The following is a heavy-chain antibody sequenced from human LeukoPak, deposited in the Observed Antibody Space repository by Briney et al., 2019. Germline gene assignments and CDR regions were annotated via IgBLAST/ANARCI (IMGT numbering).Heavy chain of an antibody. CDR3: ARGDYGSSFDY. J-gene: IGHJ4*02. V-gene: IGHV4-34*01. D-gene: IGHD3-10*01. CDR1: GGSFSGYY. Sequence: KPSKTLSLTCAVYGGSFSGYYWSWIRQPPGKGLEWIGEINHSGSTNYNPSLKSRVTISVDTSKNQFSLKLSSVTAADTAVYYCARGDYGSSFDYWGQGTLVTVSS. CDR2: INHSGST.